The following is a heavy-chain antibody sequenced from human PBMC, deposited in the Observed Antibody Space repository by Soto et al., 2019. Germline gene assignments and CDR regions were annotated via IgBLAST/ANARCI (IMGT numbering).Heavy chain of an antibody. CDR3: AREAAAMVRGVIIYAFDI. V-gene: IGHV4-31*03. D-gene: IGHD3-10*01. CDR2: IYYSGST. J-gene: IGHJ3*02. CDR1: GGSISSGGYY. Sequence: QVQLQESGPGLVKPSQTLSLTCTVSGGSISSGGYYWSWIRQHPGKGLEWIGYIYYSGSTYYNPSLKSRVTISVDTSKNQFSLKLSSVTAADTAVYYCAREAAAMVRGVIIYAFDIWAKGQWSPSLQ.